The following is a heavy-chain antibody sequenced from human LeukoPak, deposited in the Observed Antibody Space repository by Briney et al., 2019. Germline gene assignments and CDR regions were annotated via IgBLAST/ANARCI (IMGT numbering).Heavy chain of an antibody. J-gene: IGHJ4*02. Sequence: GGSLRLSCAASGFTLSSYSMNWVRQAPGKGLEWVSSISNDNTYIYYSDSVKGRFTISRDNSKSSLYLQMNDLRAEDTAVYYCARTDYTQNRGYCVDYWGQGTLVTVSS. CDR1: GFTLSSYS. CDR2: ISNDNTYI. D-gene: IGHD4-11*01. CDR3: ARTDYTQNRGYCVDY. V-gene: IGHV3-21*01.